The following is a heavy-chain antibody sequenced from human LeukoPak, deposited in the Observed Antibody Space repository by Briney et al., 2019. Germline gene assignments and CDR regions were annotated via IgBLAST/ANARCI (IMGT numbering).Heavy chain of an antibody. V-gene: IGHV4-34*01. CDR3: ARAGLDFWSGYVDYYYYMDV. CDR1: GGSFSGYY. D-gene: IGHD3-3*01. Sequence: SETLSLTCAVYGGSFSGYYWSWIRQPPGKGLEWIGEINHSGSTNYNPSLKSRVTISVDTSKNQFSLKLSSVTAADTAVYYCARAGLDFWSGYVDYYYYMDVWGKRTTVTVSS. J-gene: IGHJ6*03. CDR2: INHSGST.